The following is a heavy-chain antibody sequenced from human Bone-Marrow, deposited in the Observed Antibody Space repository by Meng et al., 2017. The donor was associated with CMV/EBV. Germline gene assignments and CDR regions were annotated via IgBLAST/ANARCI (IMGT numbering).Heavy chain of an antibody. CDR3: AREGRYGDYTLDV. V-gene: IGHV1-2*02. Sequence: ASAKVSCKASGYTFTGYYMHWVRQAPGQGLEWMGWINPNSGGTNYAQKFQGRVTMTRDTSISRAYMELSRLRSDDTAVYYCAREGRYGDYTLDVWGQGTTVTVSS. CDR2: INPNSGGT. D-gene: IGHD4-17*01. CDR1: GYTFTGYY. J-gene: IGHJ6*02.